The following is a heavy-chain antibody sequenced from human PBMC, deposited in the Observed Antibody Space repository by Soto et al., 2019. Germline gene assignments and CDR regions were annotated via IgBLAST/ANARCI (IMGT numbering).Heavy chain of an antibody. CDR1: GGTFSSYA. CDR3: ARARYSSSWYWGTCFHP. J-gene: IGHJ5*02. CDR2: IIPIFGTA. D-gene: IGHD6-13*01. Sequence: GASVKVSCKASGGTFSSYAISWVRQAPGQGLEWMGGIIPIFGTANYAQKFQGRVTITADESTSTAYMELSSLRSEDTAVYYCARARYSSSWYWGTCFHPWAQETLATFP. V-gene: IGHV1-69*13.